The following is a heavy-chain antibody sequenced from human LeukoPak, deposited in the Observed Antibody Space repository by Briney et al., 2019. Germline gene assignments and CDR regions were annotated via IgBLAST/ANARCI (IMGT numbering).Heavy chain of an antibody. CDR3: ARGYSSGLHFDY. CDR2: IKSDGSDT. CDR1: GFTLSSYW. D-gene: IGHD6-19*01. J-gene: IGHJ4*02. V-gene: IGHV3-74*01. Sequence: GGSLRLSCAASGFTLSSYWMHWVRQVPGKGLVWVSRIKSDGSDTRYADSVKGRFTISRDNAKNTLYLQMNSLRAEDTAVYYCARGYSSGLHFDYWGQVTLVTVSS.